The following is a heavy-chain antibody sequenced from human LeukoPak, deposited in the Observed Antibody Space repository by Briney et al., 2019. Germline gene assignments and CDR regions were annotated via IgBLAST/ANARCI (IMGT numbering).Heavy chain of an antibody. CDR3: ARGHYPRDRFDP. D-gene: IGHD1-26*01. V-gene: IGHV1-8*03. Sequence: ASVKVSCKASGYTFTSYDINWVRQATGQGLEWMGWMNPNSGNTGYAQKFQGRVTITRNTSISTAYMELGSLRSEDTAVYYCARGHYPRDRFDPWGQGTLDTVSS. CDR2: MNPNSGNT. CDR1: GYTFTSYD. J-gene: IGHJ5*02.